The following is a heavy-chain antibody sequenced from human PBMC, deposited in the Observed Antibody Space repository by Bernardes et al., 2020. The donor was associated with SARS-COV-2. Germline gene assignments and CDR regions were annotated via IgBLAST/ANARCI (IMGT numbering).Heavy chain of an antibody. Sequence: GGSLRLSCAASGFTFSSYGMHWVRQAPGKGLEWVAVIWYDGSNKYYADSVKGRFTISRDNSKNTLYLQMNSLRAEDTAVYYCARGDDSSGYYYYYGMDVWGQGTTVTVSS. CDR2: IWYDGSNK. CDR1: GFTFSSYG. CDR3: ARGDDSSGYYYYYGMDV. J-gene: IGHJ6*02. V-gene: IGHV3-33*01. D-gene: IGHD3-22*01.